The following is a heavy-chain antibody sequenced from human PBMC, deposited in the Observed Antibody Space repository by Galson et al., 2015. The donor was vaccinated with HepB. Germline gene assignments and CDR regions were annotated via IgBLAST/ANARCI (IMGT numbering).Heavy chain of an antibody. V-gene: IGHV7-4-1*01. CDR1: GYIFNNYA. D-gene: IGHD4-17*01. CDR2: INTNSGNP. J-gene: IGHJ3*02. Sequence: SVKVSCKASGYIFNNYAMNWVRQAPGQGLEWMGWINTNSGNPTYAQGFTGRFAFSLDTSVITAYLQIRSLKAEDTAVYYCARGRYGDYANDAFDIWGQGTMFTVS. CDR3: ARGRYGDYANDAFDI.